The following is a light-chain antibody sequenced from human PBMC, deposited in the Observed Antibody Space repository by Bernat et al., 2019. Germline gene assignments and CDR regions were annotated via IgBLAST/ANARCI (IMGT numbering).Light chain of an antibody. J-gene: IGLJ3*02. V-gene: IGLV3-1*01. CDR3: QAWDSSTGV. Sequence: SYELTQPPSVSVSPGQTATITCSGSFLGNKYTCWYQQKPGQSPALVIYKDNERPSGIPERFSGSHSGDTATLTISGTQPMDEADYYCQAWDSSTGVFGGGTKLTVL. CDR2: KDN. CDR1: FLGNKY.